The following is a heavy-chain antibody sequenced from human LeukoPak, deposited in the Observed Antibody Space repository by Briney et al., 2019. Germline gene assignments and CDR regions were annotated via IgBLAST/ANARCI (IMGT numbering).Heavy chain of an antibody. J-gene: IGHJ4*02. V-gene: IGHV3-30*01. CDR1: GFTFSSYA. Sequence: GRSLRLSCAASGFTFSSYAMHWVRQAPGKGLEWVVVISYDGSNKYYADSVKGRFTISRDNSQNTLYLQMNSLRAEDTAVYYCATQSITMIGDYWGQGTLVTVSS. D-gene: IGHD3-22*01. CDR2: ISYDGSNK. CDR3: ATQSITMIGDY.